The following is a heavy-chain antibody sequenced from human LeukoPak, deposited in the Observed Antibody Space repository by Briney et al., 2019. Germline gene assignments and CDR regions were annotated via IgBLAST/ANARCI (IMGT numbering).Heavy chain of an antibody. Sequence: ASVKVSCKASGYTFTGYYMHWVRQAPGQGLEWMGRINPNSGGTNYAQKFRGRVTMTRDTSISTAYMELSRLRPDDTAVYYCARGTYYYDSSGYYSLEYWGQGTLVTVSS. V-gene: IGHV1-2*06. J-gene: IGHJ4*02. CDR2: INPNSGGT. D-gene: IGHD3-22*01. CDR1: GYTFTGYY. CDR3: ARGTYYYDSSGYYSLEY.